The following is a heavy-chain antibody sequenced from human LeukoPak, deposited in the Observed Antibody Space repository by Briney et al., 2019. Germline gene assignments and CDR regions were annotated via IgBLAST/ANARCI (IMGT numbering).Heavy chain of an antibody. CDR3: ARDQYDTWSRRGNFDS. D-gene: IGHD3/OR15-3a*01. J-gene: IGHJ4*02. Sequence: GGSLRLSCAAAGFTFSDYWMSWVRQAPGKGLEWVANIKLDGSEKNYVDSVKGRFTISRDNTKNSLYLQMNSLRAEDTAVFYCARDQYDTWSRRGNFDSWGQGTLVIVSS. V-gene: IGHV3-7*03. CDR2: IKLDGSEK. CDR1: GFTFSDYW.